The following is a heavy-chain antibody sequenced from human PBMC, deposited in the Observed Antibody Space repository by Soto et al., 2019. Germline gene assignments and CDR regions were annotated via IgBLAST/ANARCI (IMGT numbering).Heavy chain of an antibody. CDR1: GFSFSDHA. J-gene: IGHJ4*02. D-gene: IGHD2-2*01. CDR2: VSGSGNST. CDR3: AKPNLYCSSTSCYDY. V-gene: IGHV3-23*01. Sequence: GGSLRLSCAASGFSFSDHAMTWVRQAPGKGLEWVSVVSGSGNSTYYADSVKGRFTISRDNSNNTLYLQMNSLRAEDTAIYYCAKPNLYCSSTSCYDYWGQGTLVTVSS.